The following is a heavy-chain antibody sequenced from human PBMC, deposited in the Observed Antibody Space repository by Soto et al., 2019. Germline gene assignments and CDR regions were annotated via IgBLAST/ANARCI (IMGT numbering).Heavy chain of an antibody. V-gene: IGHV3-74*01. CDR2: IKSDGSGT. D-gene: IGHD5-18*01. J-gene: IGHJ4*02. CDR3: ARGDGDRYNGNGYLCRH. CDR1: GFPFSSYW. Sequence: EVQLVESGGGLVQPGESLTLSCAASGFPFSSYWMHWVRQAPGKGLVWVSRIKSDGSGTYYADSVQDRFTISRDNARNTLYQQMNRLKVEVTAVYFCARGDGDRYNGNGYLCRHWGQGTLVTVSS.